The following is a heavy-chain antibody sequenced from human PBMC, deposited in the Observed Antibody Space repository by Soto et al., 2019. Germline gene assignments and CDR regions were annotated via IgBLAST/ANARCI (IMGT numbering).Heavy chain of an antibody. V-gene: IGHV1-3*01. CDR1: GYTFTRYT. Sequence: ASVKVSCKASGYTFTRYTMNWVRQAPGQRLEWMGWINPDNGNTKSSQKFQDRVIITRDTSASTAYMDLSSLRSEDTAVYYCARDIGSGWSFDIWGQGTMVTVSS. D-gene: IGHD6-19*01. CDR2: INPDNGNT. J-gene: IGHJ3*02. CDR3: ARDIGSGWSFDI.